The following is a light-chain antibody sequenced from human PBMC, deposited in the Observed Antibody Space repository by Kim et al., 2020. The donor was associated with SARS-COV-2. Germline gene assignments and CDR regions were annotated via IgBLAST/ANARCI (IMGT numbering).Light chain of an antibody. CDR3: QQSYSTPYT. CDR2: AAS. J-gene: IGKJ2*01. Sequence: DIQMTQSPSSLPASVGDRVIITCRASQTISTYLSWYQQKPGEAPKLLIYAASSLQSGVPSRFSGSGSGTDFTLSISSLQPEDFATYYCQQSYSTPYTFGQVTKLEI. V-gene: IGKV1-39*01. CDR1: QTISTY.